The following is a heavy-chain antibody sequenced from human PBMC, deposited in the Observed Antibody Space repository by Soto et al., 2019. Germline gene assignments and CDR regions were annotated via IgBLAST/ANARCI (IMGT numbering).Heavy chain of an antibody. V-gene: IGHV4-30-2*01. CDR2: IYHSGST. CDR3: ARATLTMVRGWLDP. D-gene: IGHD3-10*01. J-gene: IGHJ5*02. CDR1: GGSISSGGYS. Sequence: SETLSLTCAVSGGSISSGGYSWSWIRQPPGKGLEWIGYIYHSGSTYYNPSLKSRVTISVDRSKNQFSLKLSSVTAADTAVYYCARATLTMVRGWLDPWGQGTLVTV.